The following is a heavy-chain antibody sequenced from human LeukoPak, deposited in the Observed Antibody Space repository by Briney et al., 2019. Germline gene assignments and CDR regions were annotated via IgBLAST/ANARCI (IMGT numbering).Heavy chain of an antibody. CDR2: TYYSGST. Sequence: SETLSLTCTVSGGSVSSYYWSWIRQPPGKGLEWIGYTYYSGSTNYNPSLKSRATISVDTSKNQFSLKLSSVTAADTAVYYCARSRGSSFLRWYYYYGMDVWGQGTTVTVSS. V-gene: IGHV4-59*02. D-gene: IGHD4-23*01. CDR3: ARSRGSSFLRWYYYYGMDV. CDR1: GGSVSSYY. J-gene: IGHJ6*02.